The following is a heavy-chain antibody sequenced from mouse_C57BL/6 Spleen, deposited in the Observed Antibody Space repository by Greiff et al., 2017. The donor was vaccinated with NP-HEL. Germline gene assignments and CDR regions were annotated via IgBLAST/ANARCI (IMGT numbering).Heavy chain of an antibody. CDR1: GFNIKDDY. J-gene: IGHJ2*01. D-gene: IGHD1-1*02. V-gene: IGHV14-4*01. CDR2: IDPENGDT. Sequence: VQLQQSGAELVRPGASVKLSCTASGFNIKDDYMHWVKQRPEQGLEWIGWIDPENGDTEYASKFQGKATITADTSSNTAYLQLSSLTSEDTAVYYCTTPHYAYYLDYWGQGTTLTVSS. CDR3: TTPHYAYYLDY.